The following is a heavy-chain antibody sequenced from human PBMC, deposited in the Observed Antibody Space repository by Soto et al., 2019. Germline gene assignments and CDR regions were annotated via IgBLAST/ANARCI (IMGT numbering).Heavy chain of an antibody. J-gene: IGHJ6*02. CDR3: AREIAAAGLYYYYGMDV. D-gene: IGHD6-13*01. CDR1: GGTFSSYA. CDR2: IIPIFGTA. Sequence: QVQLVQSGAEVKKPGSSVKVSCKASGGTFSSYAISWVRQAPGQGLEWMGGIIPIFGTANYAQKFQGRVTITADESTSTAYMELSSLRSEDTAVYYCAREIAAAGLYYYYGMDVWGQGTTVTVSS. V-gene: IGHV1-69*01.